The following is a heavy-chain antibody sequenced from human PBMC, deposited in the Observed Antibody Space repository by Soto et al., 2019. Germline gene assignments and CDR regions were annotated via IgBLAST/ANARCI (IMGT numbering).Heavy chain of an antibody. V-gene: IGHV3-23*01. D-gene: IGHD2-2*01. CDR1: GFTFSNYA. CDR3: AKRPDSIIKFDY. Sequence: GSLRLSCAASGFTFSNYAMSWVRQAPGKGLEWVSTISGNGGSTYYADSVKGRFTISRDNSKNMLFLQINSLRDDDSAVYYCAKRPDSIIKFDYWGQGTPVTVSS. CDR2: ISGNGGST. J-gene: IGHJ4*02.